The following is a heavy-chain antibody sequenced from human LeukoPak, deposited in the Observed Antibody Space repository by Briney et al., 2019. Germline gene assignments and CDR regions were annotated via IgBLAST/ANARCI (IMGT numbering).Heavy chain of an antibody. J-gene: IGHJ4*02. CDR2: IGDSGSGG. CDR1: GFNFNYFA. Sequence: PGGSLRLSCSASGFNFNYFAMSWIRQAPGKRLEWVSTIGDSGSGGSYADSVRGRFTISRDNSKNMVYLQMYSLRVDDSAVYYCSRIKYGGNSGYHFDYWGQGTPVTVSS. D-gene: IGHD4-23*01. V-gene: IGHV3-23*01. CDR3: SRIKYGGNSGYHFDY.